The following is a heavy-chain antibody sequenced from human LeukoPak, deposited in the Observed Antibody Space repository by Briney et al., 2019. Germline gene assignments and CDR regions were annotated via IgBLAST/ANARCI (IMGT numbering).Heavy chain of an antibody. CDR2: IIPIFGTA. CDR3: ARDLSYYDSSGYYDPSSDAFDI. J-gene: IGHJ3*02. V-gene: IGHV1-69*05. D-gene: IGHD3-22*01. Sequence: SVKVSCKASGGTFSSYAISWVRQAPGQGLEWMGGIIPIFGTANYAQKFQGRVTITTDESTSTAYMELSSLRSEDTAVYHCARDLSYYDSSGYYDPSSDAFDIWGQGTMVTVSS. CDR1: GGTFSSYA.